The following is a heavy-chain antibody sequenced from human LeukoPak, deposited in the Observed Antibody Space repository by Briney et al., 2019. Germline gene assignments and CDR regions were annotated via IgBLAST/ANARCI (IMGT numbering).Heavy chain of an antibody. CDR2: IKQDGSEK. CDR3: ARSSVVGAFDI. CDR1: GFTFSDYY. D-gene: IGHD3-10*01. Sequence: PGGSLRLSCAASGFTFSDYYMSWVRQAPGKGLEWVANIKQDGSEKYYVDSVKGRFTISRDNAKNSLYLQMNSLRAEDTAVYYCARSSVVGAFDIWGQGTMVTVSS. J-gene: IGHJ3*02. V-gene: IGHV3-7*01.